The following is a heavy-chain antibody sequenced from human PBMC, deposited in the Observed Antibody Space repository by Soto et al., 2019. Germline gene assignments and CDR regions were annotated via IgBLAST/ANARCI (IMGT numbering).Heavy chain of an antibody. CDR2: IYYSGST. D-gene: IGHD1-26*01. J-gene: IGHJ4*02. Sequence: TLSLPFPCSGVSISISDCYWGWIRQPPVKGLEWIGSIYYSGSTYYNPSLKSRVTISVHTSKNQVPRKRSSVTAADTAVYYWARWGSRRVSYSGFDYWGQGTLVTGS. V-gene: IGHV4-39*01. CDR1: GVSISISDCY. CDR3: ARWGSRRVSYSGFDY.